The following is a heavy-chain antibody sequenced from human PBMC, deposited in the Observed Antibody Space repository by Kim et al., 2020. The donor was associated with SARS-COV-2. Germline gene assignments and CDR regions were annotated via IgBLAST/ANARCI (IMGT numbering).Heavy chain of an antibody. D-gene: IGHD3-3*01. V-gene: IGHV4-31*02. CDR3: ARGRITIFGVVTEFDY. Sequence: SHKSRVTRSVDTSKNQFTLKLSSVTAADTAVYYCARGRITIFGVVTEFDYWGQGTLVTVSS. J-gene: IGHJ4*02.